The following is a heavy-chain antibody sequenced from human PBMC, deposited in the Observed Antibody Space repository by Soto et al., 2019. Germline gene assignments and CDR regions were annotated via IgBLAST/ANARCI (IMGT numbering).Heavy chain of an antibody. J-gene: IGHJ5*02. D-gene: IGHD4-17*01. Sequence: GALYLTCAVSGYSISSSNWWTWFRQPPGKGLEWIGDIYHTGITNYNPSLKSRVTILVDTSKNQFSLKLSSVTAADTAVYYCARPRDYGDYVGWFDPWGQGTLVTVSS. CDR2: IYHTGIT. V-gene: IGHV4-4*02. CDR3: ARPRDYGDYVGWFDP. CDR1: GYSISSSNW.